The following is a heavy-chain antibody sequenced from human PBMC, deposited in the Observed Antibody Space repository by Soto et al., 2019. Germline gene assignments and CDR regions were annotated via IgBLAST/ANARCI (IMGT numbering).Heavy chain of an antibody. J-gene: IGHJ4*02. Sequence: GGSLRLSCAASGLIFSRYALSWVRQAPGKGLQWVSAISGSGGDTDYGDSVKGRFTISRDNSKNTLFLQMNSLRVDDTAIYYCAGPGYDSQDFWGQGTLVTVSS. V-gene: IGHV3-23*01. CDR2: ISGSGGDT. CDR3: AGPGYDSQDF. D-gene: IGHD5-18*01. CDR1: GLIFSRYA.